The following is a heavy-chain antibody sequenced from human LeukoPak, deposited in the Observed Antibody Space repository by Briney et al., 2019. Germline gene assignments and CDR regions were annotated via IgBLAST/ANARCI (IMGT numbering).Heavy chain of an antibody. CDR1: GGSISSSSYY. V-gene: IGHV4-39*07. CDR3: ASRGSRGYFQH. Sequence: KPSETLSLTCTVSGGSISSSSYYWGWIRQPPGKGLEWIGSIYYSGSTYYNPSLKSRVTISVDTSKNQFSLKLSSVTAADTAVYYCASRGSRGYFQHWGQGTLVTVSS. J-gene: IGHJ1*01. D-gene: IGHD3-10*01. CDR2: IYYSGST.